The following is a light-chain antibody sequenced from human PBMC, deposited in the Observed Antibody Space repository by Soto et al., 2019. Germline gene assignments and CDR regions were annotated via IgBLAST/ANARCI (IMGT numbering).Light chain of an antibody. Sequence: QSVLTQPASVSGSPGQSITISCTGTSSDVGSYNLVSWYQQHPGKAPKLMIYEGSKRPSGVSNRFSGSKSGNTASLTISGLQAEDDADYYCCSYAGSITHVVFGGGTKVTV. V-gene: IGLV2-23*01. CDR1: SSDVGSYNL. CDR3: CSYAGSITHVV. CDR2: EGS. J-gene: IGLJ2*01.